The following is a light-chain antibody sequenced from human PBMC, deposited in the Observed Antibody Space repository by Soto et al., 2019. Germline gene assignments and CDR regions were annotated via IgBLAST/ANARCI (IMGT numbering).Light chain of an antibody. J-gene: IGKJ2*01. CDR1: QSVSSY. Sequence: EIVLTQSPATLSLSPGERATLSCRASQSVSSYLAWYQHKPGQAPRLLIYDASNRATGIPVRFSGSGSGTAFTITISSLEPEDFAVYYCQQRSNWPHTFGPGTKLEIK. V-gene: IGKV3-11*01. CDR3: QQRSNWPHT. CDR2: DAS.